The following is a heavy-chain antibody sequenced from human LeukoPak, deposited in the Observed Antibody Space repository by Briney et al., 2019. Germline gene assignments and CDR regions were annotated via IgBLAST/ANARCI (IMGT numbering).Heavy chain of an antibody. J-gene: IGHJ4*02. CDR1: GGSINNYY. D-gene: IGHD3-22*01. Sequence: PSETLSLTCTVSGGSINNYYWSWMRQPPGKGLEWIGYIYYSGSTNYNPSLKSRVTISVDTSKNQFSLKLSSVTAADTAVYYCARLQRVGNSGYYFDYWGQGTLVTVSS. CDR2: IYYSGST. CDR3: ARLQRVGNSGYYFDY. V-gene: IGHV4-59*08.